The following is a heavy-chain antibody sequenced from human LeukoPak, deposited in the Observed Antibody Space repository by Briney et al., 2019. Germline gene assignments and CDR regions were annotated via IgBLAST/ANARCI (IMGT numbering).Heavy chain of an antibody. D-gene: IGHD3-9*01. CDR2: IHRDGRT. J-gene: IGHJ4*02. V-gene: IGHV4-4*02. CDR1: GVSISSSEW. CDR3: GKTDIYFNPIDY. Sequence: SETLSLTCAVSGVSISSSEWWIWVRQPPGQGLEWIGEIHRDGRTRYNPSVQTRVTMSIDYSKNQIALEVTSVTGADTAIYYCGKTDIYFNPIDYWGPGSLVSVSS.